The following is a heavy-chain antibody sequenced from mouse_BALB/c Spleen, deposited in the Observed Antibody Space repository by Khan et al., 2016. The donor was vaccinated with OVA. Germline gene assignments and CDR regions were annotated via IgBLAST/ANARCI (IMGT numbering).Heavy chain of an antibody. CDR1: GFSLTGYG. CDR2: IWGDGST. J-gene: IGHJ4*01. V-gene: IGHV2-6-7*01. D-gene: IGHD2-10*01. Sequence: QVQLKQSGPGLVAPSQSLSITCTVSGFSLTGYGVSWVRQPPGKGLEWLGMIWGDGSTDYNSDLKSRLRISKDNSKSQVFLKMSSLQTDDAAKYCCARTYYGNYREAMDYWGQGTSVTVSS. CDR3: ARTYYGNYREAMDY.